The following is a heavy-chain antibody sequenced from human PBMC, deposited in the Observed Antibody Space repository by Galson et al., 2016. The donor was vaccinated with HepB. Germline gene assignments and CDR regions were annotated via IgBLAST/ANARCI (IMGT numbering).Heavy chain of an antibody. CDR3: ARDIGDCSSGTCYSDYLDY. J-gene: IGHJ4*02. V-gene: IGHV3-30*04. Sequence: SLRLSCAASGFTFGSYAMHWVRQAPGKGLEWVAVISYDGTSKHYADSVKGRFTISRDDSKNTLFLQMSSLRAEDSAVYYCARDIGDCSSGTCYSDYLDYWGQGTLVAVSS. CDR1: GFTFGSYA. D-gene: IGHD2-15*01. CDR2: ISYDGTSK.